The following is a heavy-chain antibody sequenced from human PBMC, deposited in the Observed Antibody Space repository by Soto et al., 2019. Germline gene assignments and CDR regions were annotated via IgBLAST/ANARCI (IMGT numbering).Heavy chain of an antibody. D-gene: IGHD2-15*01. V-gene: IGHV4-39*01. Sequence: SETLSLTCTVSGGSISSSSYYWGWIRQPPGKGLEWIGSIYYSGSTYYNPSLKSRVTISVDTSKNQFSLKLSSVTAADTAVYYCARHRQYCSGGSCYSFYYYGMDVWGQGTTVTVSS. J-gene: IGHJ6*02. CDR3: ARHRQYCSGGSCYSFYYYGMDV. CDR2: IYYSGST. CDR1: GGSISSSSYY.